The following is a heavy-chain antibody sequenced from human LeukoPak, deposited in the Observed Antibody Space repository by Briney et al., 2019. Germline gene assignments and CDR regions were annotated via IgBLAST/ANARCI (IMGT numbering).Heavy chain of an antibody. V-gene: IGHV3-7*01. CDR3: ARDLHLYYYYYMDV. Sequence: GGSLRLSCAASGFTFSSYWMSWVRQAPGKGLEWVANIKQDGSEKYYVDSVKGRFTISRDNAKNSLYLQMNSLRAEDTAVYYCARDLHLYYYYYMDVWGKGTTVTISS. CDR1: GFTFSSYW. CDR2: IKQDGSEK. J-gene: IGHJ6*03.